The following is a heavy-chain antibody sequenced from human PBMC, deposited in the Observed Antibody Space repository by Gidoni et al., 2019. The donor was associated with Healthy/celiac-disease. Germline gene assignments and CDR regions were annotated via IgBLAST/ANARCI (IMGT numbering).Heavy chain of an antibody. V-gene: IGHV3-30-3*01. J-gene: IGHJ4*02. CDR1: GFTFSSYA. CDR3: ASVRGSYSFDY. Sequence: QVQLVESGGGVVQPGRSLRLSCAAPGFTFSSYAMHWVRQAPGKGLEWVAVISYDGSNKYYADSVKGRFTISRDNSKNTLYLQMNSLRAEDTAVYYCASVRGSYSFDYWGQGTLVTVSS. CDR2: ISYDGSNK. D-gene: IGHD1-26*01.